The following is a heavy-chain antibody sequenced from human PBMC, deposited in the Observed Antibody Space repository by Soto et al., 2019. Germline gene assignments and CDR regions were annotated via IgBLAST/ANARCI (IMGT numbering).Heavy chain of an antibody. J-gene: IGHJ6*02. CDR2: TYYRSKWYN. D-gene: IGHD3-3*01. Sequence: SQTLSLTCAISGDSVSSNSAAWNWIRQSPSRGLEWLGRTYYRSKWYNDYAVSVKSRITINPDTSKNQFSLQLNSVTPEDTAVYYCARTHYDFWSGDSYYYCMDVWGQGTTVTVSS. CDR1: GDSVSSNSAA. CDR3: ARTHYDFWSGDSYYYCMDV. V-gene: IGHV6-1*01.